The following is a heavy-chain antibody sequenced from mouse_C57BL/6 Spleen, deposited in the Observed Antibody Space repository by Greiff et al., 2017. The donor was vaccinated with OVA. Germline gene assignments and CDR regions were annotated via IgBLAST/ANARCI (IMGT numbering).Heavy chain of an antibody. CDR3: AATVVEAMDY. J-gene: IGHJ4*01. Sequence: VQLQQSGPELVKPGASVKISCKASGYAFSSSWMNWVKQRPGKGLEWIGRIYPGDGDTNYNGKFKGKATLTADKSSSTAYMQLSSLTSEDAAVYFCAATVVEAMDYWGQGTSVTVSS. D-gene: IGHD1-1*01. CDR2: IYPGDGDT. V-gene: IGHV1-82*01. CDR1: GYAFSSSW.